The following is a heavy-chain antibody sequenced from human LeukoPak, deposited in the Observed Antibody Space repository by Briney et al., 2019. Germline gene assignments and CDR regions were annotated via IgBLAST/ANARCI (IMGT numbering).Heavy chain of an antibody. CDR2: ISGSGDNT. CDR1: GLSFSSYA. J-gene: IGHJ6*03. D-gene: IGHD3-10*01. V-gene: IGHV3-23*01. Sequence: GGSLRLSCAASGLSFSSYAMSWVRQAPGKGLEWVSSISGSGDNTYYAESVKGRFTISRDNSKNTLFLQMNSLRAEDTAVYYCAKTYYSSSARVMDVWGKGTTVTVSS. CDR3: AKTYYSSSARVMDV.